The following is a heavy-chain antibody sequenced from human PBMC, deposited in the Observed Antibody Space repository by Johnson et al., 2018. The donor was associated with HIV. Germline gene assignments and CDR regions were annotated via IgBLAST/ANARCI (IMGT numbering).Heavy chain of an antibody. V-gene: IGHV3-66*01. CDR2: IYTGGTT. CDR3: VKDRGRPGIPAALDI. J-gene: IGHJ3*02. D-gene: IGHD3-10*01. Sequence: VQLVESGGGLVQPGGSLRLSCAASGFTVSSNYMNWVRQAPGKGLEWVSVIYTGGTTHYADSVKGRLTISRDNSENTLYLQMNSLRVEDTAMYYCVKDRGRPGIPAALDIWGQGTKVTVSS. CDR1: GFTVSSNY.